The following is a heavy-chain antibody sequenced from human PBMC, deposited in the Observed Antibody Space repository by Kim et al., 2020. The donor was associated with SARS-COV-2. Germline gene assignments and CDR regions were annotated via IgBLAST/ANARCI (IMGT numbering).Heavy chain of an antibody. J-gene: IGHJ4*02. CDR1: GFTFSSYG. V-gene: IGHV3-33*01. CDR2: IWYDGSNK. CDR3: AREDEAVAGTGGFDY. Sequence: GGSLRLSRAASGFTFSSYGMHWVRQAPGKGLEWVAVIWYDGSNKYYADSVKGRFTISRDNSKNTLYLQMNSLRAEDTAVYYCAREDEAVAGTGGFDYWGQGTLVTVSS. D-gene: IGHD6-19*01.